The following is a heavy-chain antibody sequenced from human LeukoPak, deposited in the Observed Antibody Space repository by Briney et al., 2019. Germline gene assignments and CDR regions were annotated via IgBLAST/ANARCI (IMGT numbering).Heavy chain of an antibody. CDR2: IKQDGSDE. J-gene: IGHJ4*02. CDR3: ARGGSDSDY. V-gene: IGHV3-7*04. D-gene: IGHD6-6*01. CDR1: GFTFSNYW. Sequence: GGSLRLSCEASGFTFSNYWMTWVRQAPGKGLEWAANIKQDGSDENYVDSVKGRFTISRDNGKNSLYLQMNSLRAEDTAVYYCARGGSDSDYWGQGTLVTVSS.